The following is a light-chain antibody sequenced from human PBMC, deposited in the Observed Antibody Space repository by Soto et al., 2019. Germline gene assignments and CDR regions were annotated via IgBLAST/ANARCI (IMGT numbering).Light chain of an antibody. CDR1: QSISSY. CDR2: AAS. CDR3: QQSYSTPLVT. V-gene: IGKV1-39*01. J-gene: IGKJ3*01. Sequence: DIQMTQSPSSLSASVGDRVTITCRANQSISSYLNWYQQKPGKAPKILIYAASSLQSGVPSRFSGSGSGTDFTLTISSLQPEDFASYYCQQSYSTPLVTFGPGTKVDIK.